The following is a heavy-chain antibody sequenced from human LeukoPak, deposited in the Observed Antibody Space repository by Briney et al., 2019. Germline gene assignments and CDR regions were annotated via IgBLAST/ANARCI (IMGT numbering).Heavy chain of an antibody. CDR1: GFSFSDYD. CDR2: ISGRSSHV. V-gene: IGHV3-21*01. D-gene: IGHD3-16*01. Sequence: GGSLRLSCSASGFSFSDYDMNWFRQAPGKGLEWISSISGRSSHVYYGDSMKGRFSISRDNAMNSMFLQMNSLGVDDTAVYYCGRAFPPLRTASAGDLWGQGTLVTVSS. J-gene: IGHJ4*02. CDR3: GRAFPPLRTASAGDL.